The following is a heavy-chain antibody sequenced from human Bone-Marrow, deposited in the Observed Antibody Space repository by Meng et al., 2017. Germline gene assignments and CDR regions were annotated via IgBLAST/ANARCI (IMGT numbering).Heavy chain of an antibody. CDR1: GGSISTSGYY. Sequence: QPQLQESGPGLVRPSEALSLTCSVSGGSISTSGYYWGWIRQPPGKGLEWIGSIGHSGFTYYTPSLKSRVTVSIDTSRNQFSLWLTSVTAADTAVYYCVRDQGRELINHWGQGTLVTVSS. CDR3: VRDQGRELINH. D-gene: IGHD1-7*01. J-gene: IGHJ4*02. CDR2: IGHSGFT. V-gene: IGHV4-39*01.